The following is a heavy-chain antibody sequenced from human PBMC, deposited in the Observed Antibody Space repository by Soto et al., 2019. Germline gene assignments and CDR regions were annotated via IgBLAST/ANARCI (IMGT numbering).Heavy chain of an antibody. CDR2: IYYSGST. J-gene: IGHJ6*02. D-gene: IGHD5-18*01. CDR1: GGSISSGDYY. V-gene: IGHV4-30-4*01. CDR3: ARDFVDTAMVTGNYGMDV. Sequence: ASETLSLTCTVSGGSISSGDYYWSWIRQPPGKGLEWIGYIYYSGSTYYNPSLKSRVTISVDTSKNQFSLKLSSVTAADTAVYYCARDFVDTAMVTGNYGMDVWGQGTTVTVSS.